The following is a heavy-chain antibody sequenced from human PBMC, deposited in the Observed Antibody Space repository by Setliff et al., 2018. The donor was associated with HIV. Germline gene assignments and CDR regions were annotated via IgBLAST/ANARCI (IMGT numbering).Heavy chain of an antibody. CDR3: AKDYGDGHNWGAFDI. V-gene: IGHV3-9*01. Sequence: LSLSCAASGFTFDDYAMHWGRQAPGKGLEWVSGINWNSGTIAYADFVKGRFTISRDNTKNFVFLEMTNLRPEDTALYFCAKDYGDGHNWGAFDISGQGTMVTVSS. J-gene: IGHJ3*02. CDR1: GFTFDDYA. CDR2: INWNSGTI. D-gene: IGHD1-1*01.